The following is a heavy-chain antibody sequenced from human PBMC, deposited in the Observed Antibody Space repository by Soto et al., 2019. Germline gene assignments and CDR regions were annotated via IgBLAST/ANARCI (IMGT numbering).Heavy chain of an antibody. CDR1: GYTFTSYG. J-gene: IGHJ4*02. D-gene: IGHD5-18*01. CDR2: ISAYNGNT. CDR3: ATMFSYGPFDY. V-gene: IGHV1-18*04. Sequence: ASVKVSCKXSGYTFTSYGISWVRQAPGQGLEWMGWISAYNGNTNYAQKLQGRVTMTTDTSTSTAYMELRSLRSDDTAVYYCATMFSYGPFDYWGQGTLVTVSS.